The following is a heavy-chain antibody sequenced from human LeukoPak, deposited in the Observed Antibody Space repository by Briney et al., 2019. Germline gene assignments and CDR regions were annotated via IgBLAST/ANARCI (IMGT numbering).Heavy chain of an antibody. Sequence: GGSLRLSCAASGFTFSSYAMSWVRQAPGKGLEWVSAISGSGGSTYCADSVKGRFTISRDNSKNTLYLQMNSLRAEDTAVYYCATYYYDSSGYYSPFDYWGQGTLVTVSS. CDR3: ATYYYDSSGYYSPFDY. D-gene: IGHD3-22*01. V-gene: IGHV3-23*01. CDR1: GFTFSSYA. CDR2: ISGSGGST. J-gene: IGHJ4*02.